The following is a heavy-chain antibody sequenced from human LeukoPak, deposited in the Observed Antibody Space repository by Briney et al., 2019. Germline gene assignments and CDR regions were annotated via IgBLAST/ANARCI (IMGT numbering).Heavy chain of an antibody. V-gene: IGHV1-46*01. Sequence: GASVKVSCKASGYTFSNYDMNWVRQAPGQGLEWMGMITPSGGISYAQKFQGRVTMTRDMSTNTVYMELSGLRSEDTAVYYCARVYYHDSSDYYFPPDYWGQGTLVTVSS. D-gene: IGHD3-22*01. CDR2: ITPSGGI. CDR1: GYTFSNYD. CDR3: ARVYYHDSSDYYFPPDY. J-gene: IGHJ4*02.